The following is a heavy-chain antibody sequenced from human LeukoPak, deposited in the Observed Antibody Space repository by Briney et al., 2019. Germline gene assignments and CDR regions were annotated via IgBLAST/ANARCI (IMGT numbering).Heavy chain of an antibody. CDR3: AREDFWSGYYDY. V-gene: IGHV3-53*01. Sequence: GGSLRLSCAASGFTVSSDYMSWVRQAPGKGLEWVSVIYSGGSTYYADSVKGRFTISRDNSKNTLYLQMNSLRAEDTAVYYCAREDFWSGYYDYWGQGTLVTVSS. CDR2: IYSGGST. J-gene: IGHJ4*02. D-gene: IGHD3-3*01. CDR1: GFTVSSDY.